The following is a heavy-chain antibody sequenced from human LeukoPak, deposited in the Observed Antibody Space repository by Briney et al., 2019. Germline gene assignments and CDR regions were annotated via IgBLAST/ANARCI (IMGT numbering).Heavy chain of an antibody. J-gene: IGHJ4*02. CDR1: GDSISGYY. V-gene: IGHV4-59*08. Sequence: PSETLSLTCTVSGDSISGYYWTWIRQPPGKGLEWIGYIYYSGSTNYNPSLKSRVTISVDTSKNQFSLKLSSVTAADTAVYYCARYSSSSVFDYWGQGTLVTVSS. CDR2: IYYSGST. CDR3: ARYSSSSVFDY. D-gene: IGHD6-6*01.